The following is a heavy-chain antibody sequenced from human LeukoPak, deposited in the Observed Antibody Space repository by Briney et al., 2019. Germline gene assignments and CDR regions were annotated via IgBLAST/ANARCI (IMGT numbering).Heavy chain of an antibody. CDR1: GGSISSYY. V-gene: IGHV4-59*01. Sequence: KPSETLSLTCAASGGSISSYYWSWIRQPPGKGLEWIGYIYYSGSTNYNPSLKSRVTISVDTSKNQFSLKLLSVTAADTAVYYCARGMQQLYHFDSWGRGTLVTVSS. CDR3: ARGMQQLYHFDS. CDR2: IYYSGST. J-gene: IGHJ4*02. D-gene: IGHD6-13*01.